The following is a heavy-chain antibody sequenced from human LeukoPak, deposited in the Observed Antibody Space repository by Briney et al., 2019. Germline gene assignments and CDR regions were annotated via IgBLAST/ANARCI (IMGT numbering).Heavy chain of an antibody. D-gene: IGHD3-3*01. CDR2: ISSDGSST. CDR1: GFTFSMYA. CDR3: ARSPRDFWSGYLGY. Sequence: GGSLRLSCAASGFTFSMYAMHWVRQAPGEGLEYVSAISSDGSSTYYANSVKGRFTISRDTSKNTLYLQMGSLRADDMAVCYCARSPRDFWSGYLGYWGQGTLVTVSS. J-gene: IGHJ4*02. V-gene: IGHV3-64*01.